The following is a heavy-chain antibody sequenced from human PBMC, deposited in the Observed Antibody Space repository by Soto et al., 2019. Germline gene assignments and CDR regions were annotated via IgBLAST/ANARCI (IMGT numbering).Heavy chain of an antibody. V-gene: IGHV4-34*01. CDR1: GGSFSGYY. CDR2: INHSGST. CDR3: ARRLQDYGETDY. Sequence: QVQLQQWGAGLLKPSETLSLTCAVYGGSFSGYYWSWIRQPPGKGLEWIGEINHSGSTNYNPSLKSRVTISVDTSKNQFSLKLSSVTAADTAVYYCARRLQDYGETDYWGQGTLVTVSS. J-gene: IGHJ4*02. D-gene: IGHD4-17*01.